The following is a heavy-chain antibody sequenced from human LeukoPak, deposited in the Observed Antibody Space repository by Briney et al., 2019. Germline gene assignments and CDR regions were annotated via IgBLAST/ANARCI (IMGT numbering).Heavy chain of an antibody. Sequence: PGGSLRLSCAASGFTFSSYNMNGVRQAPGEGLEWVSCISSSSSYIYYADSVKGRFTISRDNANNSLYLQMNSLGAEETAVYYCARVRVVVPAAPMDYWGQGTLVTVSS. J-gene: IGHJ4*02. V-gene: IGHV3-21*01. CDR1: GFTFSSYN. CDR3: ARVRVVVPAAPMDY. CDR2: ISSSSSYI. D-gene: IGHD2-2*01.